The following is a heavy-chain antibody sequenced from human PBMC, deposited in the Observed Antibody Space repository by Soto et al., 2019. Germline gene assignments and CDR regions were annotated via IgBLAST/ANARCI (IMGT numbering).Heavy chain of an antibody. J-gene: IGHJ6*02. CDR3: AKDSEAYYPTAAGGMDV. D-gene: IGHD3-10*01. CDR2: ISYDGSNK. V-gene: IGHV3-30*18. CDR1: GFTFSSYG. Sequence: PGGSLRLSCAASGFTFSSYGMHWVRQAPGKGLEWVAVISYDGSNKYYADSVKGRFTISRDNSKNTLYLQMNSLRAEDTAVYYCAKDSEAYYPTAAGGMDVWGQGTTVTVSS.